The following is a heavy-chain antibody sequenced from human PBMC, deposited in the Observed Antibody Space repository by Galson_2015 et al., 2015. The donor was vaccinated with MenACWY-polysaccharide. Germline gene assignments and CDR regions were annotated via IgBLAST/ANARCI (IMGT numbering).Heavy chain of an antibody. D-gene: IGHD7-27*01. CDR1: GFTFGDYA. J-gene: IGHJ4*02. V-gene: IGHV3-49*03. CDR3: TRGPLGDY. CDR2: IRSKTYGGTT. Sequence: SLRLSCAASGFTFGDYAMNWFRQAPGKGLEWVGFIRSKTYGGTTEYDASVKGRFTISRDDSKSIAYLQMNSLKTEDTAVYYCTRGPLGDYWGQGTLVTVSS.